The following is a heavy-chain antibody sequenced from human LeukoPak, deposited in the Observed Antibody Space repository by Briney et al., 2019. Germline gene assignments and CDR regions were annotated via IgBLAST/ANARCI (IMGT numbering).Heavy chain of an antibody. CDR2: ISSSSSYI. V-gene: IGHV3-21*01. J-gene: IGHJ4*02. D-gene: IGHD5-24*01. Sequence: PGGSLRLSCAASGFTFSTYSMNWVRQAPGKGLEWVSSISSSSSYIYYADSVKGRFTISRDNAKKSLYLQMNSLRAEDTAVYYCARVGEKAFHLSPEIDYWGQGTLVTVSS. CDR3: ARVGEKAFHLSPEIDY. CDR1: GFTFSTYS.